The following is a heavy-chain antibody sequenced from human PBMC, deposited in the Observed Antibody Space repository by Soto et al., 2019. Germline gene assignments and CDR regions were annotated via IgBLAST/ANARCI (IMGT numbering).Heavy chain of an antibody. CDR1: GGSFSGYY. Sequence: QVQLQQWGAGLLKPSETLSLTCAVYGGSFSGYYWSWIRQPPGKGLEWIGEINHSGSTNYNPSLKSRVTISVATSKNQFSLKLSSVTAADTAVYYCARGRYYYGSGSKPGFDPWGQGTLVTVSS. V-gene: IGHV4-34*01. D-gene: IGHD3-10*01. CDR2: INHSGST. CDR3: ARGRYYYGSGSKPGFDP. J-gene: IGHJ5*02.